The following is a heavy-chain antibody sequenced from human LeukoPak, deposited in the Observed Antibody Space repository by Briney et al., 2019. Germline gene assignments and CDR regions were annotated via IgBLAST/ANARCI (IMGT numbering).Heavy chain of an antibody. J-gene: IGHJ4*02. CDR1: GGSISSSSYY. Sequence: SETLSLTCTVSGGSISSSSYYWGWIRQPPGKGLEWIGSIYYGGSTYYNPSLKSRVTISVDTSKNQFSLKLSSVTAADTAVYYCARHRITMVRGDPFDYWGQGTLVTVSS. D-gene: IGHD3-10*01. CDR3: ARHRITMVRGDPFDY. CDR2: IYYGGST. V-gene: IGHV4-39*01.